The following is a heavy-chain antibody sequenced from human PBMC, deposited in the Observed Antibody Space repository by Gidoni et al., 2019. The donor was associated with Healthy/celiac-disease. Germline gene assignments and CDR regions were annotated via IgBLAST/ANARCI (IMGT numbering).Heavy chain of an antibody. Sequence: QVQLQESGPGLVKPSQTLSLTCTVTGGSISSGGSYWSWIRQHPGKGLEWIGYIYYSGSTYYNPSLKSRVTISVDTSKNQFSLKLSSVTAADTAVYYCARDGADSHYFDYWGQGTLVTVSS. D-gene: IGHD3-10*01. V-gene: IGHV4-31*03. CDR1: GGSISSGGSY. J-gene: IGHJ4*02. CDR3: ARDGADSHYFDY. CDR2: IYYSGST.